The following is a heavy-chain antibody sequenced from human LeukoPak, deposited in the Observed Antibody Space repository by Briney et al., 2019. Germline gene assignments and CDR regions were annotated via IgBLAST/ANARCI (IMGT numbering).Heavy chain of an antibody. V-gene: IGHV3-64*01. CDR3: ARDRESDFWSGYRYYYYYYGMDV. CDR2: ISSNGGST. D-gene: IGHD3-3*01. Sequence: GGSLRLSCAASGFTFSSYAMHWVRQAPGKGLEYVSAISSNGGSTYYANSVKGRFTISRDNSKNTLYLQMGSLRAEDMAVYYSARDRESDFWSGYRYYYYYYGMDVWGQGTTVTVSS. J-gene: IGHJ6*02. CDR1: GFTFSSYA.